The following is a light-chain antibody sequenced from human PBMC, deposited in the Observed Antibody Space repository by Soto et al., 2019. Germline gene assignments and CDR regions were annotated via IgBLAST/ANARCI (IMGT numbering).Light chain of an antibody. CDR1: QSVSRY. CDR3: QQRSNWPPALT. CDR2: DAS. V-gene: IGKV3-11*01. Sequence: EIVLTQSPATLSLSPGERATLSCRASQSVSRYLAWYQQKPGQAPRLLIYDASSRATGIPARFSGSGSGTDFTLTISSLEPEDFAVYSCQQRSNWPPALTFGGGTKVEIK. J-gene: IGKJ4*01.